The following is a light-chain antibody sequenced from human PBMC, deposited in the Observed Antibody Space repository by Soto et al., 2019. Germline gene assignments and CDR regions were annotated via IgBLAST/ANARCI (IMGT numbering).Light chain of an antibody. J-gene: IGKJ1*01. CDR2: GAS. CDR3: QQHQTYST. Sequence: EIVMTQSPATLSVSPGERATLSCRASQSVSSNLAWYQQKPGQAPRLLIYGASTRATGIPARFSGSGSGTEFTLTISSLQPDDFATYYCQQHQTYSTFGQGTKVDNK. V-gene: IGKV3D-15*01. CDR1: QSVSSN.